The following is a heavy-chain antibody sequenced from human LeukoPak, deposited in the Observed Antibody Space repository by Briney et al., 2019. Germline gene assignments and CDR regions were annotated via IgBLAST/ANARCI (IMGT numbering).Heavy chain of an antibody. CDR3: ARDPHPLLWLLPHYFDY. Sequence: GRSLSLSCAASGFTFSSYAMHWVRQAPGKGLEWVAVISYDGRNKYYADSVKGRFTISRDNSKNTLYLQMNSLRAKDTAVYYCARDPHPLLWLLPHYFDYWGQGTLVTVSS. D-gene: IGHD3-22*01. CDR1: GFTFSSYA. CDR2: ISYDGRNK. V-gene: IGHV3-30*04. J-gene: IGHJ4*02.